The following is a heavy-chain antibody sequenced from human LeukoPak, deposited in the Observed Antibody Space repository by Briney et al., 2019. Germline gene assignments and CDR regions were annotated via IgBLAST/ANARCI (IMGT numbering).Heavy chain of an antibody. CDR2: MNPNSGNT. CDR1: GYTFTSYD. V-gene: IGHV1-8*01. Sequence: ASVKVSCKASGYTFTSYDINWVRQATGQGLEWMGWMNPNSGNTGYAQKFQGRGTMTRNTSISTAYMELSSLRSEDTAVYYCARGLTAYYYGSGSYYLDYWGQGTLVTVSS. J-gene: IGHJ4*02. CDR3: ARGLTAYYYGSGSYYLDY. D-gene: IGHD3-10*01.